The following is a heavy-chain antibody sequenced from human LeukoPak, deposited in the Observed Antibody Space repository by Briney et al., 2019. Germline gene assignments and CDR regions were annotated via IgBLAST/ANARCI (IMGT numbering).Heavy chain of an antibody. CDR2: ISAYNGNT. CDR1: GYTCTSYG. J-gene: IGHJ4*02. CDR3: ALSGSYAPFDY. V-gene: IGHV1-18*01. D-gene: IGHD1-26*01. Sequence: ASVKVSCKASGYTCTSYGISWVLQAPGQGLEWMGWISAYNGNTNYAQKLQGRVTMTTDTSTSTAYMELRSLRSDDTAVYYCALSGSYAPFDYWGQGTLVTVSS.